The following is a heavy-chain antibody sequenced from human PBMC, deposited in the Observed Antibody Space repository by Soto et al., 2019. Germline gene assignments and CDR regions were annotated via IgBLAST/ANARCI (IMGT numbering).Heavy chain of an antibody. Sequence: QVQLVQSGAEVKKPGSSVKVSCKASGGTFSSYTISWVRQAPGQGLEWMGRIIPILGIANYAQKVQGRVTITADKSTSTAYMELSSLRSEDTAVYYCARDNAGTVTSYWGQGTLVTVSS. CDR2: IIPILGIA. D-gene: IGHD4-17*01. J-gene: IGHJ4*02. CDR3: ARDNAGTVTSY. CDR1: GGTFSSYT. V-gene: IGHV1-69*08.